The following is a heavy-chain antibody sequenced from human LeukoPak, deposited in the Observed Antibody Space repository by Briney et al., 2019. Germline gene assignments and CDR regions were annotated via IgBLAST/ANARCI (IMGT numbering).Heavy chain of an antibody. D-gene: IGHD6-13*01. CDR1: GFTFSSYS. J-gene: IGHJ6*03. CDR3: ARGIAVAAYYYYMDV. Sequence: GGSLRLSCAASGFTFSSYSMNWVRQAPGKGLEWVSYISSSSSTIYYADSVKGRFTISRDNAKNSLYLQMNSLRAEDTAVYYCARGIAVAAYYYYMDVWGKGTTVTVSS. CDR2: ISSSSSTI. V-gene: IGHV3-48*04.